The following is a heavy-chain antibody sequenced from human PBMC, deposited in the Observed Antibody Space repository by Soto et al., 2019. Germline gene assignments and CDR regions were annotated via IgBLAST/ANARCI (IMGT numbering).Heavy chain of an antibody. CDR2: IYHSGST. Sequence: QVQLQESGPGLVKPSETLSLTCAVSGYSISRGYYWGWIRQPPGKGLEWIGSIYHSGSTYYNPSLKSRVTISVDTSKNQFSLKLSSVTAADTAVYYCASQIAMGWWFDPWGQGTLVTVSS. V-gene: IGHV4-38-2*01. J-gene: IGHJ5*02. CDR1: GYSISRGYY. D-gene: IGHD6-19*01. CDR3: ASQIAMGWWFDP.